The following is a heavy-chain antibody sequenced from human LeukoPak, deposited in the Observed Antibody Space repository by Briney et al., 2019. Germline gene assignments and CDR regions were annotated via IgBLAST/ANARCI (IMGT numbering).Heavy chain of an antibody. Sequence: GASVKVSCKASGGTFSSYAISWVRQAPGQGLEWMGGIIPIFGTANYAQKFQGRVTITADESTSTAYMELSSLRSEDTAVYYCARGRAYKQLITTYYFDYWGQGTLVTVSS. J-gene: IGHJ4*02. CDR1: GGTFSSYA. CDR3: ARGRAYKQLITTYYFDY. D-gene: IGHD3-16*01. CDR2: IIPIFGTA. V-gene: IGHV1-69*13.